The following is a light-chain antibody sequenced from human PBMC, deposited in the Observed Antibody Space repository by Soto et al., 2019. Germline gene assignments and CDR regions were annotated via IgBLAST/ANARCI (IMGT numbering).Light chain of an antibody. CDR1: QSVSSK. J-gene: IGKJ1*01. V-gene: IGKV3-15*01. CDR2: AAS. Sequence: ERVMAPAPAPPSVSPGERATLSCRASQSVSSKLVWYQQKPGQAPSLLIYAASTRATGIPARFSGSGSGTEFTLTISSLQSEDFGVYYCQQNADWPGTFGQGTKVDIK. CDR3: QQNADWPGT.